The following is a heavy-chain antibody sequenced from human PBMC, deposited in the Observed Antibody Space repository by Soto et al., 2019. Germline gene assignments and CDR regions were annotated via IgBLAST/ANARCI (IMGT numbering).Heavy chain of an antibody. D-gene: IGHD3-10*01. Sequence: QVQLQESGPGLVKPSQTLSLTCTVSGGSISSGDYYWSWIRQPPGKGLEWIGYIYYSGSTYYNPSHKXRXTXSXXTSKNQFSLKLSSVTAADTAVYYCARAQGSGFLVSWGQGTLVTVSS. CDR3: ARAQGSGFLVS. CDR2: IYYSGST. J-gene: IGHJ4*02. CDR1: GGSISSGDYY. V-gene: IGHV4-30-4*01.